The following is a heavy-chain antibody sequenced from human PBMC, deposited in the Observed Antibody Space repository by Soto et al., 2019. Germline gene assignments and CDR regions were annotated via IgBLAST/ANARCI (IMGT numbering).Heavy chain of an antibody. V-gene: IGHV3-23*01. Sequence: EVQLLESGGGLVQPGGSLRLSCAASGLTFSSYAMSWVRQAPGKGLEWVSGISGSGGSTYYADSVKGRFTISRDNSKNTMYLEMTSLRAEDTAVYYCAKEWGRYVDYWGQGTLVTVSS. J-gene: IGHJ4*02. CDR1: GLTFSSYA. CDR3: AKEWGRYVDY. D-gene: IGHD3-16*01. CDR2: ISGSGGST.